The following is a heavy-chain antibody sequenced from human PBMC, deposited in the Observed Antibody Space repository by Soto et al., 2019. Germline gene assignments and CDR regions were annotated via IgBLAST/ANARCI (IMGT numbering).Heavy chain of an antibody. CDR2: ISYDGSNK. J-gene: IGHJ4*02. CDR3: AKENLWPIGELEPEPYYFDY. CDR1: GFTFSSYG. Sequence: GSLRLSCXASGFTFSSYGMHWVRQAPGKGLEWVAVISYDGSNKYYADSVKGRFTISRDNSKNTLYLQMNSLRAEDTAVYYCAKENLWPIGELEPEPYYFDYWGQGTLVTVSS. V-gene: IGHV3-30*18. D-gene: IGHD1-1*01.